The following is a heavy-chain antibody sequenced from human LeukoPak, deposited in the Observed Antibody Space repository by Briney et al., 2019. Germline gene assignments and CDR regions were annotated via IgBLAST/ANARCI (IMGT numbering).Heavy chain of an antibody. CDR2: IIPSLEIT. D-gene: IGHD2-21*02. CDR1: GGTFSSYA. CDR3: ATPGTYCVGDCYWDAFDT. Sequence: GASVKVACKASGGTFSSYALNWVRQAPGQGLEWMGRIIPSLEITKYAQKFQGKVIITADKSTTTAYMEIFSLRSEDTAVYYCATPGTYCVGDCYWDAFDTWGQGTLVTVSS. J-gene: IGHJ3*02. V-gene: IGHV1-69*04.